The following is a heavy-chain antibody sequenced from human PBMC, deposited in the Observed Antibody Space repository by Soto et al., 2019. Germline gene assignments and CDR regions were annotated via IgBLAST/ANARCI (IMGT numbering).Heavy chain of an antibody. CDR3: ATARMGTVSLLAD. CDR2: LNPYSGAT. J-gene: IGHJ4*01. CDR1: GYPFSENH. D-gene: IGHD2-15*01. Sequence: QVQLVQSGADVRKTGASVKVSCKASGYPFSENHIHWVRQAPGQGLEWMGWLNPYSGATKYAPKFAGRVTMTRDKSISTSYMEVNGLKSDDTAFYYCATARMGTVSLLADWGQGTLVTVSS. V-gene: IGHV1-2*02.